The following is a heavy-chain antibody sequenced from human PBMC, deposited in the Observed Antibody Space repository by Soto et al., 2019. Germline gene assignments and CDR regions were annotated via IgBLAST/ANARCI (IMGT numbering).Heavy chain of an antibody. CDR1: GFTFSSYW. Sequence: EVQLVESGGGLVQPGGSLRLSCAASGFTFSSYWMHWVRQAPGKGLVWVSRINSDGSSTSYADSVKGRFTISRDNAKNTLYLQMNSPRAEDTAVYYCAPSGYGVPAFHIWGQGTMVTVSS. CDR3: APSGYGVPAFHI. V-gene: IGHV3-74*01. D-gene: IGHD5-12*01. J-gene: IGHJ3*02. CDR2: INSDGSST.